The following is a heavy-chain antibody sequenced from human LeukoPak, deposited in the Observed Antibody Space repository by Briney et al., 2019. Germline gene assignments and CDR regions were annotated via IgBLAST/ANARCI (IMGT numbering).Heavy chain of an antibody. Sequence: GGSLRLSCAASGFTLSSYAMSWVRQAPGKGLEWVSATSSSDAGTYYAESVRGRFTISRDNAKNSLYLQMNSLRAEDTAVYYCARGDYGSGSYPFDYWGQGTLVTVSS. CDR3: ARGDYGSGSYPFDY. V-gene: IGHV3-23*01. CDR2: TSSSDAGT. D-gene: IGHD3-10*01. J-gene: IGHJ4*02. CDR1: GFTLSSYA.